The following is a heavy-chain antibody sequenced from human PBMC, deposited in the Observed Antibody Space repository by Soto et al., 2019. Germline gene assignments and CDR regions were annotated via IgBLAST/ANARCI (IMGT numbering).Heavy chain of an antibody. V-gene: IGHV4-59*01. J-gene: IGHJ5*02. CDR2: IYYSGST. CDR1: GGSISTYY. D-gene: IGHD6-19*01. Sequence: KPSETLSLTCTVSGGSISTYYWSWIRQPPGKGLEWIGYIYYSGSTNYNPSLKSRVTISLDTSKNQFSLKLSSVTAADTAVYYCAKSGTYSSARKAWFDPWGQGTLVTVSS. CDR3: AKSGTYSSARKAWFDP.